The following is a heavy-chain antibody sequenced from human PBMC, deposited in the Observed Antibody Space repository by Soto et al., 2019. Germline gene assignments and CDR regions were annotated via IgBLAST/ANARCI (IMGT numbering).Heavy chain of an antibody. J-gene: IGHJ5*02. D-gene: IGHD3-3*01. CDR2: IYYSGST. CDR1: GGSVSSGSYY. CDR3: ARVSTYYDFWSGYYPNWFDP. Sequence: SETLSLTCTVSGGSVSSGSYYWSWIRQPPGKGLEWIGYIYYSGSTNYNPSLKSRVTISVDTSKNQFSLKLSSVTAAETAVYYCARVSTYYDFWSGYYPNWFDPWGQGTLVTVSS. V-gene: IGHV4-61*01.